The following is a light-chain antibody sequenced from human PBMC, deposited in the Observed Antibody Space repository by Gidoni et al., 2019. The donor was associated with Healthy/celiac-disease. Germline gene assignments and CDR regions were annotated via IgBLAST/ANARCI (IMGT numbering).Light chain of an antibody. CDR3: QQYGSSSWT. CDR2: GAS. Sequence: IVLTQSPGTLSLSPGERATLSCRASQSVSSSYLAWYQQKPGQAPRLLIYGASSRATGIPDRFSGSGSGTDFTLTISRLEPEDFAVYYCQQYGSSSWTFGQXTKVEIK. J-gene: IGKJ1*01. V-gene: IGKV3-20*01. CDR1: QSVSSSY.